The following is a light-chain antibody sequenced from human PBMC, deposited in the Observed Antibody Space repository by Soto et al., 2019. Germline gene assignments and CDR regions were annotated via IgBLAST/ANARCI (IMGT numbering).Light chain of an antibody. V-gene: IGLV4-60*02. CDR1: SGHSSYI. J-gene: IGLJ1*01. Sequence: QSVLTQSSSASASLGSSVKLTCTLSSGHSSYIIAWHQQQPGKAPRYLMKLEGSGSYNKGSGVPDRFSGSSSGADRYLTSSYIQCEDEADYDCETWDSNTRVFGTGTKLTVL. CDR2: LEGSGSY. CDR3: ETWDSNTRV.